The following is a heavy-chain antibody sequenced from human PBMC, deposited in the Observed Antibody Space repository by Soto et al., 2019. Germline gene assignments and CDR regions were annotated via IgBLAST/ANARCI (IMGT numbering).Heavy chain of an antibody. CDR2: IYYSGST. J-gene: IGHJ4*02. CDR1: GGSISSYY. Sequence: SETLSLTCTVSGGSISSYYWSWIRQPPGKGLEWIGCIYYSGSTNYNPSLKSRVTISVDTSKNQFSLKLNSVTAADTAVYYCARGYRSLDYWGQGTLVTVSS. V-gene: IGHV4-59*01. CDR3: ARGYRSLDY. D-gene: IGHD4-4*01.